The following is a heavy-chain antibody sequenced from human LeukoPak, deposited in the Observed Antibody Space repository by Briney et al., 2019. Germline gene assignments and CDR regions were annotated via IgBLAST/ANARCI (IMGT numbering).Heavy chain of an antibody. CDR3: ARDWGDGYTHGAY. J-gene: IGHJ4*02. CDR2: ISANNGDT. V-gene: IGHV1-18*01. D-gene: IGHD5-24*01. CDR1: GYTFTNYG. Sequence: ASVKVSCKASGYTFTNYGITWVRQAPGQGLELMGWISANNGDTNYAQKLQGRVTMTTDTSTSTAYMELRGLRSDDTAMYYCARDWGDGYTHGAYWGQGTLVTVCS.